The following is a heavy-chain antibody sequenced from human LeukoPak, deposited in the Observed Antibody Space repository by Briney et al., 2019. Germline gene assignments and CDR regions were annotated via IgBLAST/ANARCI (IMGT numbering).Heavy chain of an antibody. V-gene: IGHV3-48*03. CDR1: GFTFRSYE. Sequence: GGSLRLSCEASGFTFRSYEMNWVRQAPGKGLEWVSYSSGDGRTMYYADSVKGRFTISRDSGTNSLYLQMNSLRAEDTAVYYCARGVGVATRYYYGLDVWGQGTTVTVSS. D-gene: IGHD5-12*01. CDR3: ARGVGVATRYYYGLDV. J-gene: IGHJ6*02. CDR2: SSGDGRTM.